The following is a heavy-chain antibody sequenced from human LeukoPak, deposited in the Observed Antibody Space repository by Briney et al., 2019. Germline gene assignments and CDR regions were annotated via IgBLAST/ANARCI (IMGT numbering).Heavy chain of an antibody. Sequence: ASVKVSCKASVYTFTSYGISWVRQAPGQGLEWMGWISAYNGNTNYAQKLQGRVTMTKDPSKSNAYMELGSLRSDESAVYHCAGVWVGSGIDAFDIWGQGTMVTVSS. J-gene: IGHJ3*02. CDR3: AGVWVGSGIDAFDI. CDR2: ISAYNGNT. CDR1: VYTFTSYG. V-gene: IGHV1-18*01. D-gene: IGHD3-10*01.